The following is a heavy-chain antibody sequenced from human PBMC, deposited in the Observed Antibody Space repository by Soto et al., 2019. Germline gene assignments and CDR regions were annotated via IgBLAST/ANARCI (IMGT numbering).Heavy chain of an antibody. Sequence: EVQVVESGGGLVQPGGSLRLSCSFTFRMYSLNWVRQAPGQGLEWVASIRSGGSYIKYADSVKGRFTISRDNAKNAVSLQINSLRVDDTAVYFCTRDQGGSYDSWFDPWGQGTLVTLSS. CDR2: IRSGGSYI. J-gene: IGHJ5*02. CDR3: TRDQGGSYDSWFDP. CDR1: FTFRMYS. D-gene: IGHD1-26*01. V-gene: IGHV3-21*01.